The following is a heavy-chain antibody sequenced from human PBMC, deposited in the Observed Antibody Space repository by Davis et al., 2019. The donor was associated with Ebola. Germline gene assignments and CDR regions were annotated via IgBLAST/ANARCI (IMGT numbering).Heavy chain of an antibody. Sequence: PSETLSLTCTVSGGSVSSGSYYWSWIRQPPGKGLEWIGYIYYSGSTNYNPSLKSRVTISVDTSKNQFSLKLSSVTAADTAVYYCARDHGNGGAFDIWGQGTMVTVSS. CDR1: GGSVSSGSYY. CDR2: IYYSGST. CDR3: ARDHGNGGAFDI. D-gene: IGHD4-23*01. V-gene: IGHV4-61*01. J-gene: IGHJ3*02.